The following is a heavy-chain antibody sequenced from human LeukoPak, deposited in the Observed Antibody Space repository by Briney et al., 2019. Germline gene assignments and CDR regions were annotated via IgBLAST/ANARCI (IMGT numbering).Heavy chain of an antibody. CDR3: ARRSYYGSLKPAFDI. J-gene: IGHJ3*02. D-gene: IGHD3-10*01. V-gene: IGHV4-34*01. CDR1: GGSFSGYY. Sequence: SETLSLTCAVYGGSFSGYYWSWIRQPPGKGLEWIGEINHSGSTNYNPSLKSRVTISVDTSKNQFSLKLSSVTAADTAVYYCARRSYYGSLKPAFDIWGQGTMVTVSS. CDR2: INHSGST.